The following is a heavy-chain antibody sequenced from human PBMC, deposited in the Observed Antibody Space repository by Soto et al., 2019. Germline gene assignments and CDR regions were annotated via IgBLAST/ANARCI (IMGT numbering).Heavy chain of an antibody. CDR1: GGSFSGYY. V-gene: IGHV4-34*01. Sequence: SETLSLTCAVYGGSFSGYYWSWIRQPPGKGLEWIGEINHSGSTNYNPSLKSRVTISVDTSKNQFSLKLSSVTAADTAVYYCARIAVAGKNGSSYFDYWGQGTLVTVSS. CDR3: ARIAVAGKNGSSYFDY. J-gene: IGHJ4*02. D-gene: IGHD6-19*01. CDR2: INHSGST.